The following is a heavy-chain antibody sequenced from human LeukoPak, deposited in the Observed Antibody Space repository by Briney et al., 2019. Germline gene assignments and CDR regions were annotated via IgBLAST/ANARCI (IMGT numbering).Heavy chain of an antibody. CDR3: ARDPSVGHWYFDL. V-gene: IGHV4-4*02. CDR1: GGSISSSNW. Sequence: SETLSLTCAVSGGSISSSNWWSWVRQPPGKGLEWIGEIYHSGSTNYNPSLKSRVTISVDKSKNQFSLKLSSVTAADTAVYYCARDPSVGHWYFDLWGRGTLVTVSS. D-gene: IGHD4-23*01. CDR2: IYHSGST. J-gene: IGHJ2*01.